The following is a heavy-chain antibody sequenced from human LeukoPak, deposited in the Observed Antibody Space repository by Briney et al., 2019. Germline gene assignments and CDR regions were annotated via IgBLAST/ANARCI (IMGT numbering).Heavy chain of an antibody. J-gene: IGHJ5*02. V-gene: IGHV4-31*03. CDR3: ARVAIVPRHGVRGGFHP. Sequence: PSETLSLTCNVSGASMSDGGCYWTWIRQHPGKGLEWIGYIFHSGTTYYNPSLQSRAAISVDTPGDQFSVRLTSVTAADTAVYYCARVAIVPRHGVRGGFHPWGQGILVSVSS. CDR2: IFHSGTT. CDR1: GASMSDGGCY. D-gene: IGHD4-17*01.